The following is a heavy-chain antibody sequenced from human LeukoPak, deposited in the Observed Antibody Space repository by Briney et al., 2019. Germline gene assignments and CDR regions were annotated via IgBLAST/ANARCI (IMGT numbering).Heavy chain of an antibody. V-gene: IGHV1-18*01. CDR3: ARHQNAAPHVWDWFDP. J-gene: IGHJ5*02. CDR2: ISAYNGNT. Sequence: GASVKVSCNASGYTFTSFGISWVRQAPGQGLEWMGWISAYNGNTNYVQKFQGRVTMTTDTSTSTAYMELRSLRSDDTAVYYCARHQNAAPHVWDWFDPWGQGTQVPVSS. CDR1: GYTFTSFG. D-gene: IGHD3-16*01.